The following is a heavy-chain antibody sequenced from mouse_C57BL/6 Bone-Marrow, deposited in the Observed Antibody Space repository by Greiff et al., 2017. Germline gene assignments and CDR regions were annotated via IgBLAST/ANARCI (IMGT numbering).Heavy chain of an antibody. D-gene: IGHD1-1*01. CDR1: GYTFTSYW. J-gene: IGHJ2*01. Sequence: QVQLQQPGAELVKPGASVKMSCKASGYTFTSYWITWVKQRPGQGLEWIGDIYPGSGSTNYNEKFKSKATLTVDTSSSTAYMQLGSLTSEDSAVYYCARPYYYGSSYGYWGQGTTLTVSS. CDR2: IYPGSGST. CDR3: ARPYYYGSSYGY. V-gene: IGHV1-55*01.